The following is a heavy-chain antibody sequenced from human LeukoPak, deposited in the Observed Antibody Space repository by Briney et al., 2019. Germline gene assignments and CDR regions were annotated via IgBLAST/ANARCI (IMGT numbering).Heavy chain of an antibody. CDR2: ISSSGSTI. Sequence: GGSLRLSCAASGFTFSSYDMNWVRQAPGMGLEWVSYISSSGSTIFYADSVKGRFTISRDNAQNSLYLQMNGLRAEDTAVFYCARVTLGREDYWGQGTLVTVSS. V-gene: IGHV3-48*03. CDR1: GFTFSSYD. CDR3: ARVTLGREDY. J-gene: IGHJ4*02.